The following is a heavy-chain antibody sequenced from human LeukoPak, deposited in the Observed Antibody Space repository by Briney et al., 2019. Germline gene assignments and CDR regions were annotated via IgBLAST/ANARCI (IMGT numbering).Heavy chain of an antibody. V-gene: IGHV4-59*08. CDR1: GYSISSEYY. Sequence: PSETLSLTCTVSGYSISSEYYWGWIRQSPGKGLEWIGYIYYSGSTNYNPSLKSRVTISVDTSKNQFSLKLSSVTAADTAVYYCARHPYSSSWHFDYWGQGTLVTVSS. CDR3: ARHPYSSSWHFDY. J-gene: IGHJ4*02. CDR2: IYYSGST. D-gene: IGHD6-13*01.